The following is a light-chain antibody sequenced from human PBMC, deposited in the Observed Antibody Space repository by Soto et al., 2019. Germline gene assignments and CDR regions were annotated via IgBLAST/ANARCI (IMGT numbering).Light chain of an antibody. CDR1: QSVTSSY. CDR3: QQYSTSRLT. CDR2: GAS. V-gene: IGKV3-20*01. J-gene: IGKJ4*01. Sequence: EIVLTQSPGTLSLSPGERATLSCRASQSVTSSYLAWYQQKPGQAPRLLISGASSRATGIPDRFSGSGSGTDFTLPISRLEPEDFAVYYCQQYSTSRLTFGGGTTVEIK.